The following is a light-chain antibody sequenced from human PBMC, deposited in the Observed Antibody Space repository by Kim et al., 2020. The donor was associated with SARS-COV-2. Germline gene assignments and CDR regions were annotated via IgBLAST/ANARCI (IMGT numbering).Light chain of an antibody. CDR3: QAWDSSTAWV. V-gene: IGLV3-9*01. CDR1: NMGGKN. Sequence: SYELTQPLSVSVALGQTASITCAGNNMGGKNAHWYQQKPGQSPVLVIYQDSNRPSGIPERFSGSNSGNTATLTISGTQAGDEADYYCQAWDSSTAWVFG. J-gene: IGLJ3*02. CDR2: QDS.